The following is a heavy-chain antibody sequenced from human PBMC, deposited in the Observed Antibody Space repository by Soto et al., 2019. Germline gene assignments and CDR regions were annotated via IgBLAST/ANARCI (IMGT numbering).Heavy chain of an antibody. D-gene: IGHD3-22*01. CDR1: GYRFTSYW. Sequence: ETLQTSCRTSGYRFTSYWIAGVRQMPGKGLEWMGIIFPSDSDTRYSPSFQGQVTISADRSTSTVFLQWDSLKASDTAVYFCARKDKSGYFNWFDPWGQGTLVTVSS. V-gene: IGHV5-51*01. CDR2: IFPSDSDT. CDR3: ARKDKSGYFNWFDP. J-gene: IGHJ5*02.